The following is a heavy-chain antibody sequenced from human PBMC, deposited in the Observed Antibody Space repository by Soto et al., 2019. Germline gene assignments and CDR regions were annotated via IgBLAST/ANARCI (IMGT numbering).Heavy chain of an antibody. CDR3: ASFGWYVGYFDY. Sequence: PSETLSLTCAVSGYSISSGYYWGWIRQPPGKGLEWIGSIYHSGSTYYNPSLKSRVTISVDTSKNQFSLKLSSVTAADTAVYYCASFGWYVGYFDYWGQGTLVTVS. D-gene: IGHD6-19*01. CDR2: IYHSGST. CDR1: GYSISSGYY. J-gene: IGHJ4*02. V-gene: IGHV4-38-2*01.